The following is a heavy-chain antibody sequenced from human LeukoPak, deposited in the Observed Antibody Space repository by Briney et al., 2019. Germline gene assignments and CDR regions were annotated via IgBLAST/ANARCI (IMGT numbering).Heavy chain of an antibody. CDR3: ARVAAGAEAHTLQYHYMDV. J-gene: IGHJ6*03. Sequence: PGGSLRLSCAASGFTFSIYCMSWVRQAPGKGLEWVCSISSNSIYIYYADSVRGRFPISRDNAQKSLYLQINRLGVEDTAVYSCARVAAGAEAHTLQYHYMDVWGKGTTVTVPS. V-gene: IGHV3-21*01. D-gene: IGHD6-13*01. CDR2: ISSNSIYI. CDR1: GFTFSIYC.